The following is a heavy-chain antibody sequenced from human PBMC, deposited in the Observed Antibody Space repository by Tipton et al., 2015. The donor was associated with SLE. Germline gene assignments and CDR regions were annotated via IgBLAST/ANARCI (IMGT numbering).Heavy chain of an antibody. CDR2: IWYDGSNK. CDR3: ARGDETIAAAGTDY. Sequence: SLRLSCAASGFTFSSYGMHWVRQAPGKGLEWVAVIWYDGSNKYYADSVKGRFTISRDNSKNTLYLQMNSLRAEDTAVYYCARGDETIAAAGTDYWGQGTLVTVSS. D-gene: IGHD6-13*01. J-gene: IGHJ4*02. CDR1: GFTFSSYG. V-gene: IGHV3-33*01.